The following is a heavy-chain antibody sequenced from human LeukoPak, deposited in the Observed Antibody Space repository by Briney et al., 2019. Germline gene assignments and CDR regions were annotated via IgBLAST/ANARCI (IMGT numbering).Heavy chain of an antibody. CDR2: IKKDGSGI. J-gene: IGHJ4*02. CDR3: ARDGGQLWLFDY. D-gene: IGHD5-18*01. Sequence: PGGSLRLSCAVSGFPFSNSWMYWVRQAPGKGLEGVANIKKDGSGISYVDSVKGRFIISRDNAKNSLYLQMNSLRAEDTAVYYCARDGGQLWLFDYWGQGTLVTVSS. V-gene: IGHV3-7*01. CDR1: GFPFSNSW.